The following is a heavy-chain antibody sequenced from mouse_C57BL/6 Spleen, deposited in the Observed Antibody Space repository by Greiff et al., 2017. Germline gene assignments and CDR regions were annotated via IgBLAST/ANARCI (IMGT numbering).Heavy chain of an antibody. D-gene: IGHD1-3*01. Sequence: QVQLKESGAELARPGASVKMSCKASGYTFTSYTMHWVKQRPGQGLEWIGYINPSSGYTKYNQKFKDKATLTADKSSSTAYMQLSSLTSEDSAVYYCAREEEYSYFDYWGQGTTLTVSS. CDR1: GYTFTSYT. CDR3: AREEEYSYFDY. CDR2: INPSSGYT. J-gene: IGHJ2*01. V-gene: IGHV1-4*01.